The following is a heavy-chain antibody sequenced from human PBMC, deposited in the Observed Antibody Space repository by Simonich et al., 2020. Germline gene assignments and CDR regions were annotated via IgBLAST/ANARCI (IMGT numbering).Heavy chain of an antibody. V-gene: IGHV4-34*01. D-gene: IGHD3-9*01. Sequence: QVQLQQWGAGLLKPSETLSLTCAVYGGSFSGYSWSWIRQPPGRGLEWIGEINHSVSTNYNLSLKRRVNISVDTSKNQFSMKLSSGTAADTAVYYCARCGLVNYDILTGYHNWFDPWGQGTLVTVSS. CDR1: GGSFSGYS. CDR3: ARCGLVNYDILTGYHNWFDP. CDR2: INHSVST. J-gene: IGHJ5*02.